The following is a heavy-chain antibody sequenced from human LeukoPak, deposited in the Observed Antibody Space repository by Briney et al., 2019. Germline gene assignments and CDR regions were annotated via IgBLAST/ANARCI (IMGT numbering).Heavy chain of an antibody. CDR1: GGSISSYY. J-gene: IGHJ4*02. D-gene: IGHD2-2*01. CDR3: GGGYCSSTSCHPPGY. V-gene: IGHV4-59*12. Sequence: PSETLSLTCTVSGGSISSYYWSWIRQPPGKGLEWIGYIYYSGSTNYNPSLKSRVTISVDTSKNQFSLKLSSVTAADTAVYYCGGGYCSSTSCHPPGYWGQGTLVTVSS. CDR2: IYYSGST.